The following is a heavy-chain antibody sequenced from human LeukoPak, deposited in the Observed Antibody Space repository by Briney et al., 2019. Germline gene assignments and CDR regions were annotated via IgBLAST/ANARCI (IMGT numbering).Heavy chain of an antibody. CDR2: IYTSGST. Sequence: PSGTLSLTCTVSGGSISSGSYYWSWIRQPAGKGLEWIGRIYTSGSTNYNPSLKSRVTISVDTSKNQFSLKLSSVTAADTAVYYCARTGGGYYYYYMDVWGKGTTVTVSS. V-gene: IGHV4-61*02. CDR3: ARTGGGYYYYYMDV. D-gene: IGHD3-16*01. CDR1: GGSISSGSYY. J-gene: IGHJ6*03.